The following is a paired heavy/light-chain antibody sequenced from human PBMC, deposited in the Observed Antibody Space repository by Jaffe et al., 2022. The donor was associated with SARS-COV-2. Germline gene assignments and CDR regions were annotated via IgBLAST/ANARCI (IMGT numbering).Heavy chain of an antibody. D-gene: IGHD2-2*01. V-gene: IGHV4-59*01. Sequence: QVQLQESGPGLVKPSETLSLTCTVSGGSISSYYWSWIRQPPGKGLEWIGYIYYSGSTNYNPSLKSRVTISVDTSKNQFSLKLSSVTAADTAVYYCARGYCSSTSCYDYYYYGMDVWGQGTTVTVSS. CDR3: ARGYCSSTSCYDYYYYGMDV. CDR2: IYYSGST. CDR1: GGSISSYY. J-gene: IGHJ6*02.
Light chain of an antibody. CDR1: QSLLHSNGYNY. CDR2: LGS. V-gene: IGKV2-28*01. Sequence: DIVMTQSPLSLPVTPGEPASISCRSSQSLLHSNGYNYLDWYLQKPGQSPQLLIYLGSNRASGVPDRFSGSGSGTDFTLKISRVEAEDVGVYYCMQALQTPPNFGPGTKVDIK. J-gene: IGKJ3*01. CDR3: MQALQTPPN.